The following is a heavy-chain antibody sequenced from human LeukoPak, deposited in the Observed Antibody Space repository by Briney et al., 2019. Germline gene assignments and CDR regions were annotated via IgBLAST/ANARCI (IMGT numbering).Heavy chain of an antibody. D-gene: IGHD3-10*01. CDR3: AKYFASGSYYKLPH. Sequence: GGSLRLSCAASGFTFSSYAMSWVRQAPGKGLEWVSTISGSGAFTYYADSVKGRFTISRDNSKNTLYLQMNSLRAEDTAVYYCAKYFASGSYYKLPHWGQGTLVTVSS. CDR1: GFTFSSYA. V-gene: IGHV3-23*01. J-gene: IGHJ1*01. CDR2: ISGSGAFT.